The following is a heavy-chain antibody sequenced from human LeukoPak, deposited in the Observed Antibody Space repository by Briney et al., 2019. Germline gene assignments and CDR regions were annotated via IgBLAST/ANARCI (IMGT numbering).Heavy chain of an antibody. CDR3: ARVSSTGYAVSSGLYY. CDR1: GFTFVNYG. D-gene: IGHD3-22*01. CDR2: ISYDGSVK. Sequence: GRSLRLSCAASGFTFVNYGIHWVRQAPGKGLQWVAAISYDGSVKWYVDSVKGRFTISRDNSKNTLYLQMNSLRPEDTAVYYCARVSSTGYAVSSGLYYWGQGALVTVSS. V-gene: IGHV3-30*03. J-gene: IGHJ4*02.